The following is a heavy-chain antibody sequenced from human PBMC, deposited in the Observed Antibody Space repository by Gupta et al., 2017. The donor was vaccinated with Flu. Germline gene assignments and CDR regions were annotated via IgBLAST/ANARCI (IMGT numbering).Heavy chain of an antibody. J-gene: IGHJ6*03. V-gene: IGHV3-48*03. CDR3: ARDNINPLDRFGHYYYYMDV. Sequence: VRQAPGKGLEWVSYISSSGSTIYYADSVKGRFTISRDNAKNSLYLQRNSLRAEDTAVYYCARDNINPLDRFGHYYYYMDVWGKGTTVTVSS. CDR2: ISSSGSTI. D-gene: IGHD3-10*01.